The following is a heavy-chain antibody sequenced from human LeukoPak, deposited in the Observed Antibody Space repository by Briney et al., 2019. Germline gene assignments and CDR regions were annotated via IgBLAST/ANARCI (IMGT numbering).Heavy chain of an antibody. CDR3: AIVFYYMDV. V-gene: IGHV4-59*01. CDR2: IYYSGST. Sequence: KPSETLSLTCAVYGGSFSGYYWSWIRQPPGKGLGWIGYIYYSGSTNYNPSLKSRVTISVDTSKNQFSLKLSSVTAADTAVYYCAIVFYYMDVWGKGTTVTVSS. CDR1: GGSFSGYY. J-gene: IGHJ6*03.